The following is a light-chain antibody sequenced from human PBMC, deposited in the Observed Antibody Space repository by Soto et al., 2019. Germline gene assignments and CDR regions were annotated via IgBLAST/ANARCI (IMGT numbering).Light chain of an antibody. CDR2: DAS. J-gene: IGKJ5*01. CDR3: QQRSNWPPIT. V-gene: IGKV3-11*01. CDR1: QSVSTY. Sequence: EIVLTQSPATLSLSPGERATLSCRASQSVSTYLAWYQQKPGQAPRLLIYDASNRATGIPARFSGSGSGTDFILTISSPEPEDFAVYYCQQRSNWPPITFGQGTRLEIK.